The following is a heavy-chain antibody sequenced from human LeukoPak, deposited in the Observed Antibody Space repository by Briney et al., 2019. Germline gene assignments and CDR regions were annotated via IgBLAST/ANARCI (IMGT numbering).Heavy chain of an antibody. CDR1: GGSISSYY. Sequence: SETLSLTCTVSGGSISSYYWSWIRQPAGKGLEWIGRIYSSGSTDCNPSLKSRVTMSVDTSKNKFSLKLSSVTAADTAVYYCARDSGTTGEVKFDPWGQETLVTVSS. CDR2: IYSSGST. D-gene: IGHD3-10*01. J-gene: IGHJ5*02. V-gene: IGHV4-4*07. CDR3: ARDSGTTGEVKFDP.